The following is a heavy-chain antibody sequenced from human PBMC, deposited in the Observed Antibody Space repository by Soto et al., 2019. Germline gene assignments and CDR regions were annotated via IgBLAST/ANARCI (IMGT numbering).Heavy chain of an antibody. Sequence: SVKVSCKASGGTFSSYAISWVRQAPGQVLEWMGGIIPIFGTANYAQKFQGRVTITADESTSTAYMELSSLRSEDTAVYYCARGIEWELLNWFDPWGQGPLVTVS. V-gene: IGHV1-69*13. D-gene: IGHD1-26*01. CDR1: GGTFSSYA. CDR3: ARGIEWELLNWFDP. CDR2: IIPIFGTA. J-gene: IGHJ5*02.